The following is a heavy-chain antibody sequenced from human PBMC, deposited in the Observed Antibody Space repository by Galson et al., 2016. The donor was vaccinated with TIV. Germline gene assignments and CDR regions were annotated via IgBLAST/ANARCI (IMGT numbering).Heavy chain of an antibody. CDR3: ARDRGSMTMILVVDYYYGMDV. Sequence: SVKVSCKASGYTFTNCGISWVRRAPGQGLEWMGWISGHTGNTDHARKFQGRLLMTTDTSTGTAFMELRSLTSDDTAVYYCARDRGSMTMILVVDYYYGMDVWGQGTTVTVSS. CDR1: GYTFTNCG. J-gene: IGHJ6*02. D-gene: IGHD3-22*01. V-gene: IGHV1-18*01. CDR2: ISGHTGNT.